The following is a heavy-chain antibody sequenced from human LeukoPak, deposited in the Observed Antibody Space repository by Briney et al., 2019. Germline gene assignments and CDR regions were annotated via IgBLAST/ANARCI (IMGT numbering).Heavy chain of an antibody. CDR3: ARDVDYYGSGSYYQPAYYFDY. Sequence: GGSLRLSCAASGFTLSSYGMHWVRQAPGKGLEWVAVIWYDGSNKYYADSVKGRFTISRDNSKNTLYLQMNSLRAEDTAVYYCARDVDYYGSGSYYQPAYYFDYWGQGTLVTVSS. D-gene: IGHD3-10*01. J-gene: IGHJ4*02. CDR2: IWYDGSNK. CDR1: GFTLSSYG. V-gene: IGHV3-33*01.